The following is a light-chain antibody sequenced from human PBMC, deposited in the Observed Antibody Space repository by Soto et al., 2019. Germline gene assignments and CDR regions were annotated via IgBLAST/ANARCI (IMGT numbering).Light chain of an antibody. CDR1: SSDVGSYNL. Sequence: QSVLTQPASVSGSPGQSITISCTGTSSDVGSYNLVSWYQQHPGKAPKLMIYEGSKRPSGVSNRFSGSKSGNTASLTISGLQVEDEADYYCCSYAGSSTSVVFGGGTKVTVL. V-gene: IGLV2-23*01. CDR3: CSYAGSSTSVV. CDR2: EGS. J-gene: IGLJ2*01.